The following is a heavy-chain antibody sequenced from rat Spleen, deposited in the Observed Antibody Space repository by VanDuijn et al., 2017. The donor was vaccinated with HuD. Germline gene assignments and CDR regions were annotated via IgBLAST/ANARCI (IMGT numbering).Heavy chain of an antibody. V-gene: IGHV5-31*01. CDR2: ISNTGGNT. D-gene: IGHD1-7*01. Sequence: EVQLVESGGGLVQPGRSLKLSCEASGFTFNNYWMTWIRQAPGKGLEWVASISNTGGNTYYPDSVKGRFTISSDNSKSTLYLQMNSLRAEDTATYYCARQGDYGYYYVMDAWGQGASVTVSS. CDR3: ARQGDYGYYYVMDA. CDR1: GFTFNNYW. J-gene: IGHJ4*01.